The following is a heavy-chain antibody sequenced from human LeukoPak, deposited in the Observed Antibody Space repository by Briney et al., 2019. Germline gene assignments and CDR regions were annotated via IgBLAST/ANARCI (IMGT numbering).Heavy chain of an antibody. Sequence: SETLSLTCTVSGGSISSSSYYWGWIRQPPGKGLEWIGSIYYSGSTYYNPSLKSRVTISVDTSKNQFSLKLSSVTAADTAVYYCARPRGLRYFDNWGQGTLVTVSS. D-gene: IGHD3-9*01. V-gene: IGHV4-39*01. CDR2: IYYSGST. CDR1: GGSISSSSYY. CDR3: ARPRGLRYFDN. J-gene: IGHJ4*02.